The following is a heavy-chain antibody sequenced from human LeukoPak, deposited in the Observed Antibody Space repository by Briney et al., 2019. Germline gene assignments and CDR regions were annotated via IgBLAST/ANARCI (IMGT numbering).Heavy chain of an antibody. CDR3: ARGSPGGEFDY. J-gene: IGHJ4*02. D-gene: IGHD2-21*01. Sequence: GASVKVSCKASGYTFTGYYMHWVRQAPGQGLEWMGRINPNRGGTNYAQKFQRRVTMTRDTSISTAYMELSRLRSDDTAVYYCARGSPGGEFDYWGQGTLVTVSS. V-gene: IGHV1-2*06. CDR2: INPNRGGT. CDR1: GYTFTGYY.